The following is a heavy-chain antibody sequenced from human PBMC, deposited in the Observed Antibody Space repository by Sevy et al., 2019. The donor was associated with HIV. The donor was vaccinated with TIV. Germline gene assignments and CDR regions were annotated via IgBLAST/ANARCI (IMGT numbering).Heavy chain of an antibody. CDR1: GFNFNIYS. J-gene: IGHJ4*02. V-gene: IGHV3-23*01. CDR3: AREECTSPHDH. D-gene: IGHD2-8*01. CDR2: LSFGCGRI. Sequence: GGSLRLSCVASGFNFNIYSMSWVRQAPGKGLGWVSTLSFGCGRINHADSVQGRFTMSRDDSKKTVYLEMNSLRAEDTAVYYCAREECTSPHDHWGQGTLVTVSS.